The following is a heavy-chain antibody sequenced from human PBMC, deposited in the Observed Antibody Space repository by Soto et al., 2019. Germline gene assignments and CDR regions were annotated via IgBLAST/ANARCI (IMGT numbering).Heavy chain of an antibody. CDR1: GFTFSSHS. CDR2: ISGGSKSI. J-gene: IGHJ6*02. V-gene: IGHV3-48*02. Sequence: GSLRLSCVASGFTFSSHSMNWVRQAPGKGLEWVSYISGGSKSIYYAASVKGRFTISRDNAKNSLYLEMNSLRDEDTAVYSCVRDSRRGYGMDVWGPGTTVTVSS. D-gene: IGHD3-10*01. CDR3: VRDSRRGYGMDV.